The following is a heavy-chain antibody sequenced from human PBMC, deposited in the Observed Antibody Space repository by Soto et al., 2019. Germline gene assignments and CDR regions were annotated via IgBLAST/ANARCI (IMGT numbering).Heavy chain of an antibody. CDR3: AREIRYYYGSGSSHFDY. V-gene: IGHV3-53*01. J-gene: IGHJ4*02. CDR2: IYSGGST. D-gene: IGHD3-10*01. CDR1: GFTVSSNY. Sequence: GGSLRLSCAASGFTVSSNYMSWVRQAPGKGLEWVSVIYSGGSTYYADSVKGRFTISRDNSKNTLYLQMNSLRAEDTAVYYCAREIRYYYGSGSSHFDYWGQGTLVTVSS.